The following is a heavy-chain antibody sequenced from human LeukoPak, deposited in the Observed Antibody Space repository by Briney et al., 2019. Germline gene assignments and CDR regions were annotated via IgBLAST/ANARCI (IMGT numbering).Heavy chain of an antibody. J-gene: IGHJ6*03. CDR3: ARGPSITMVRGGQWYYYMDV. Sequence: ASVKVSCKASGYTFTSYYMHRVRQAPGQGLEWMGIINPSGGSTNYAQKFQGRVTMTRDTSTNTVYMELSSLRSEDTAVYYCARGPSITMVRGGQWYYYMDVWGKGTTVTISS. V-gene: IGHV1-46*01. CDR1: GYTFTSYY. D-gene: IGHD3-10*01. CDR2: INPSGGST.